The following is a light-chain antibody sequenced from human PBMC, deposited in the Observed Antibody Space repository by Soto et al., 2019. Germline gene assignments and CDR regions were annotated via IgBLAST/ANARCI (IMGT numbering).Light chain of an antibody. V-gene: IGLV2-14*01. J-gene: IGLJ2*01. CDR2: DVG. CDR1: SSDVGGHKF. Sequence: QSALTQPASVSGSPGQSITISCAGTSSDVGGHKFVSWYQQNPGRAPKLIIYDVGNRPSGVSTRFSGSKSGNTAALAITGLRAEDEADYYCSSYTSSPTGVVVGGGTKATV. CDR3: SSYTSSPTGVV.